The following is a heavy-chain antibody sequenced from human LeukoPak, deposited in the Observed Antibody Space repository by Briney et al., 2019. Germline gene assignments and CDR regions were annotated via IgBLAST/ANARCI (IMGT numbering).Heavy chain of an antibody. V-gene: IGHV4-38-2*02. CDR3: ARVRAQLWLLGYNYFDY. Sequence: PSETLSLTCTVSGGSISSGYYWGWIRQPPGKGLEWIGSIYHSGSTYYNPSLKSRVTISVDTSKNQFSLKLSSVTAADTAVYYCARVRAQLWLLGYNYFDYWGQGTLVTVSS. CDR1: GGSISSGYY. J-gene: IGHJ4*02. D-gene: IGHD5-18*01. CDR2: IYHSGST.